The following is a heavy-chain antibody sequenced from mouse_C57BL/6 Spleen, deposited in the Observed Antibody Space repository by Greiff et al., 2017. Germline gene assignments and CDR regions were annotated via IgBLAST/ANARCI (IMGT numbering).Heavy chain of an antibody. Sequence: VQLKESGPGLVKPSQSLSLTCSVTGYSITSGYYWNWIRQFPGNKLEWMGYISYDGSNNYNPSLKNRISITRDTSKNQFFLKLNSVTTEDTATYYCARGRYGDAMDYWGQGTSVTVSS. J-gene: IGHJ4*01. CDR1: GYSITSGYY. V-gene: IGHV3-6*01. CDR3: ARGRYGDAMDY. CDR2: ISYDGSN. D-gene: IGHD1-1*01.